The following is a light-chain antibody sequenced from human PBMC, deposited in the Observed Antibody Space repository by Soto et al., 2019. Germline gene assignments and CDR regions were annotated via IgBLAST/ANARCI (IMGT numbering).Light chain of an antibody. V-gene: IGLV2-14*03. CDR2: DVS. CDR1: SSDVGGYNY. CDR3: SSYTSSYSYV. Sequence: QSVLTQPASVSGSPGQSITISCTGTSSDVGGYNYVSWYQQHPGKAPKLMIYDVSNRPSGVSYRFSGSKSGNTASLTISGLQAEDEADYYCSSYTSSYSYVFGGGTRSPS. J-gene: IGLJ1*01.